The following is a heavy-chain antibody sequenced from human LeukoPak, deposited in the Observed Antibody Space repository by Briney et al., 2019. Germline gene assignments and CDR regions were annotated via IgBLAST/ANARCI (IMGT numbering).Heavy chain of an antibody. CDR3: ATNNYVWGSYPPWYYYYMDV. J-gene: IGHJ6*03. CDR2: IYYSGST. V-gene: IGHV4-39*07. CDR1: GGSISSSSYY. D-gene: IGHD3-16*02. Sequence: PSETLSLTCTVSGGSISSSSYYWGWIRQPPGKGLEWIGSIYYSGSTYYDPSLKSRVTISVDTSKNQFSLKLSSVTAADTAVYYCATNNYVWGSYPPWYYYYMDVWGKGTTVTVSS.